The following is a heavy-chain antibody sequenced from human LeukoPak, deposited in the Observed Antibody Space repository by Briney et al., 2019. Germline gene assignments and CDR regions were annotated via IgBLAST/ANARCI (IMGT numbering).Heavy chain of an antibody. Sequence: ASVKVSCKASGYTFTGYYMHWVRQAPGQGLEWMGWINPNSGGTNYAQKFQGRVTMTRDTSISTVYMELSRLRSDDTAVYYCASFIYYDILTGYYNPDYWGQGTLVTASS. CDR3: ASFIYYDILTGYYNPDY. D-gene: IGHD3-9*01. J-gene: IGHJ4*02. CDR1: GYTFTGYY. CDR2: INPNSGGT. V-gene: IGHV1-2*02.